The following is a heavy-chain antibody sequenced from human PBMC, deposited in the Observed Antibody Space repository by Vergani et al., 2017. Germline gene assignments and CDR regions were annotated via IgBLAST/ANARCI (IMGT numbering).Heavy chain of an antibody. J-gene: IGHJ4*02. CDR1: GGSISSYY. Sequence: QVQLPESGPGLVKPSETLSLTCTVSGGSISSYYWSWIRQPPGKGLEWIGYIYYSGSTNYNPSLKSRVTISVDTSKNQFSLKLSSVTAADTAVYYCARGLVAARPDRYFDYWGQGTLVTVSS. CDR2: IYYSGST. CDR3: ARGLVAARPDRYFDY. D-gene: IGHD6-6*01. V-gene: IGHV4-59*01.